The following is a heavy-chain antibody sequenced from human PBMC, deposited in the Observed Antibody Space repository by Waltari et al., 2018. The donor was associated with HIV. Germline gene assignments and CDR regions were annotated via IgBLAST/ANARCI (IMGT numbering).Heavy chain of an antibody. CDR2: NSSSSNYR. CDR3: ARSDAGYSSGWYGGY. J-gene: IGHJ4*02. D-gene: IGHD6-19*01. Sequence: EVQLVESGGGLVKPGGSLRLSCAASGFTFSSYSMNWVRQAPGKGLEGVSSNSSSSNYRYYADSVKGRFTISRDNAKNSLYLQMNSLRAEDTAMYYCARSDAGYSSGWYGGYWGQGTLVTVSS. CDR1: GFTFSSYS. V-gene: IGHV3-21*01.